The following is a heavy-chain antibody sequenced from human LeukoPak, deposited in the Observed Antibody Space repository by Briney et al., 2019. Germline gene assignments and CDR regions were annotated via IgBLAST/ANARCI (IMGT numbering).Heavy chain of an antibody. J-gene: IGHJ4*02. CDR3: ATRGYSYGQYYFDY. V-gene: IGHV4-38-2*01. CDR1: GYSISSGYY. CDR2: IYHSGST. Sequence: KPSGTLSLTCAVSGYSISSGYYWGWIRQPPGKGLEWIGSIYHSGSTYYNPSLKSRVTISVDTSKNQFSLKLSSVTAADTAVYYCATRGYSYGQYYFDYWGQGTLVTVSS. D-gene: IGHD5-18*01.